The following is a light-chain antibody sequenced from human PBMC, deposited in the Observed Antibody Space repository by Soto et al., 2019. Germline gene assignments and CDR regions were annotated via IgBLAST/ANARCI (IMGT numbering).Light chain of an antibody. Sequence: QSALTQPASVSGSPGQSITISCTGTTSDVGGYNYVSWYQQHPGKVPKLLIHEVSNRPSGVSNRFSGSKSGNTASLTISGLQAEDEADYYCLSKTSSISYVFGTGIKVTVL. CDR3: LSKTSSISYV. J-gene: IGLJ1*01. CDR1: TSDVGGYNY. CDR2: EVS. V-gene: IGLV2-14*01.